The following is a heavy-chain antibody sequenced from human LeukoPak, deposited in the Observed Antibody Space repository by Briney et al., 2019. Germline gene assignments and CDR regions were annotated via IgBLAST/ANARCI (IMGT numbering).Heavy chain of an antibody. D-gene: IGHD3-10*01. Sequence: PSETLSLTCAVYGGSFSGYYWSWIRQPPGRGLEWIAEIHHSGIANYNPSLKSRVTISVDTSKNQFSLKLSSVTAADTAVYYCARVEGSGNYKPWGQGALVTVSS. CDR1: GGSFSGYY. CDR3: ARVEGSGNYKP. J-gene: IGHJ5*02. CDR2: IHHSGIA. V-gene: IGHV4-34*01.